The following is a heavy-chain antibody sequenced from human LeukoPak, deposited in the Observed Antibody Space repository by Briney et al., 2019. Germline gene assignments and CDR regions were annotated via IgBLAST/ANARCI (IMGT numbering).Heavy chain of an antibody. CDR1: GFTFSSYW. V-gene: IGHV3-74*01. D-gene: IGHD6-13*01. Sequence: GGPLRLSCAASGFTFSSYWMHWVRQAPGKWRVWVSRINSGGSSTSYVDSVKCRFTVSRDNAKNTLYLQMNSLRAEDTAVYYCARVAAAGTLDYWGRGPLVTVSS. J-gene: IGHJ4*02. CDR2: INSGGSST. CDR3: ARVAAAGTLDY.